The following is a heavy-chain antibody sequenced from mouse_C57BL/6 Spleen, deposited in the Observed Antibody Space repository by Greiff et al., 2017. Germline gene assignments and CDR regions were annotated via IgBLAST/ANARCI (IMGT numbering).Heavy chain of an antibody. Sequence: EVQLQQSVAELVRPGGSVKLSCAASGFNIKNTYMHWVQQRPEQGLKWIGRIGTANGNIKYAPKFQGRSTITTDTSSNTAFLQLSSLTSEDTAIYYCARGDGSSPCWYFDVWGTGTTVTVSA. CDR1: GFNIKNTY. D-gene: IGHD1-1*01. V-gene: IGHV14-3*01. CDR2: IGTANGNI. J-gene: IGHJ1*03. CDR3: ARGDGSSPCWYFDV.